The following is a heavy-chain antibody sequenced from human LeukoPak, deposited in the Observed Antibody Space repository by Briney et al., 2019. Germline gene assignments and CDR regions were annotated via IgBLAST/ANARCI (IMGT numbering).Heavy chain of an antibody. D-gene: IGHD6-19*01. Sequence: ASVKVSCKASGYTFSSYSISWVRQAPGQGLEWMGWISAYNGATKYAQKFQGRVTMTTDTSTSTAYVELRSLRSDDTALYYCARDRSSRWYYFDYWGLGTLVTVSS. V-gene: IGHV1-18*01. J-gene: IGHJ4*02. CDR2: ISAYNGAT. CDR1: GYTFSSYS. CDR3: ARDRSSRWYYFDY.